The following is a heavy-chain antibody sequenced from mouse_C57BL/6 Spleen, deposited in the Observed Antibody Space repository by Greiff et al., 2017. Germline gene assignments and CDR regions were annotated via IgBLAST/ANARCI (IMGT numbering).Heavy chain of an antibody. J-gene: IGHJ2*01. CDR3: ARLQSELFDY. CDR1: GYTFTSSG. Sequence: VRLQQSGAELVKPGASVSLSCKASGYTFTSSGMQWVKQRPGQGLDWIGGIVPSDSYPNYKQKFKGKATLTVDTSSSTAYMQLSSLTSEDSAVYYCARLQSELFDYWGQGTTLTVSS. CDR2: IVPSDSYP. V-gene: IGHV1-50*01.